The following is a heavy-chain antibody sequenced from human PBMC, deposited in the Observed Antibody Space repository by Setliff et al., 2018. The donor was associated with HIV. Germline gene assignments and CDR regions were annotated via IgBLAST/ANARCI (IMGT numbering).Heavy chain of an antibody. Sequence: SETLSLTCTVSGGSISSGSYYWSWIRQPAGKGLEWIGRIYYSGSIYYNASVQSRLTISIDMSKNHLFLHLKSVAAADTAVYYCASRGPDSAWSFDKWGPGILVTVSS. J-gene: IGHJ4*02. CDR1: GGSISSGSYY. CDR2: IYYSGSI. V-gene: IGHV4-39*01. D-gene: IGHD6-19*01. CDR3: ASRGPDSAWSFDK.